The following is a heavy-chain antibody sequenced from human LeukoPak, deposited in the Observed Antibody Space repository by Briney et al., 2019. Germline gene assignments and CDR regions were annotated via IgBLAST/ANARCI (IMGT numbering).Heavy chain of an antibody. CDR3: ARGILVLPAAIRGDAFDI. Sequence: GASVKVSCKASGGTFGDYGISWLRQAPGQGLEWMGGIIPVSGSANYLQKFQGRVTITADESMTTAYMELSSLRSEDTALYYCARGILVLPAAIRGDAFDIWGQGTMVTVSS. CDR2: IIPVSGSA. D-gene: IGHD2-2*02. V-gene: IGHV1-69*13. J-gene: IGHJ3*02. CDR1: GGTFGDYG.